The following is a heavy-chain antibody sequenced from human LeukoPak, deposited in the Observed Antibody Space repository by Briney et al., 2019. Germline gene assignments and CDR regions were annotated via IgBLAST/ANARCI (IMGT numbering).Heavy chain of an antibody. CDR1: GGSFSGYY. D-gene: IGHD6-19*01. V-gene: IGHV4-34*01. CDR3: ARGAGEFFPFYY. CDR2: INHSGST. J-gene: IGHJ4*02. Sequence: PSETLSLTCAVYGGSFSGYYWSWIRQPPGKGLEWIGEINHSGSTNYNPSLKSRVTISVDTSKNQFSLKLSSVTAADTAVYYCARGAGEFFPFYYWGQGNLVNVSS.